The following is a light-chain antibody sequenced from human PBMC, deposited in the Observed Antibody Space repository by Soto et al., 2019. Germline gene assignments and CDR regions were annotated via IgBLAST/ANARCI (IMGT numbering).Light chain of an antibody. CDR3: QRYGSSRPWT. V-gene: IGKV3-20*01. CDR2: GAS. Sequence: EIVLTQSPGTLSLSPGERATLSCRVSQSVTSNYIAWYQQKPGQAPRLLIYGASSRATGIPDRFSGSGSGTDFPLTISRLEPADFAVYYCQRYGSSRPWTFGQGTKV. CDR1: QSVTSNY. J-gene: IGKJ1*01.